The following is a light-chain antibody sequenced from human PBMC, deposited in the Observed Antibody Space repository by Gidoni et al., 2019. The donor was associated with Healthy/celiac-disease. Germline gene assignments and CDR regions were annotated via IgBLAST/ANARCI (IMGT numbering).Light chain of an antibody. CDR3: QQRSNWPPLT. Sequence: EIPFTPSPATLSLSPGERATPSCRASQRVSSYLAWYQQKPGPAPRLLIYDASNRATGSPARFSGSGSGTDFTLTISSLEPEDFAVYYCQQRSNWPPLTFGGGTKVEIK. J-gene: IGKJ4*01. V-gene: IGKV3-11*01. CDR1: QRVSSY. CDR2: DAS.